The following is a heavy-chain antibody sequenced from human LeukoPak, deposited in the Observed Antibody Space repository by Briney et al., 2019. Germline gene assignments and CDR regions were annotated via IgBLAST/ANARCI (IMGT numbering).Heavy chain of an antibody. CDR1: GGSFSGYY. CDR2: INHSGST. CDR3: ARGPHLYSGSPFGY. V-gene: IGHV4-34*01. J-gene: IGHJ4*02. Sequence: SETLSLTCAVYGGSFSGYYWSWIRQPPGKGLEWIGEINHSGSTNYNPSLKSRVTISVDTSKNQFSLKLSSVTAADTAVYYCARGPHLYSGSPFGYWGQGTLVTVSS. D-gene: IGHD1-26*01.